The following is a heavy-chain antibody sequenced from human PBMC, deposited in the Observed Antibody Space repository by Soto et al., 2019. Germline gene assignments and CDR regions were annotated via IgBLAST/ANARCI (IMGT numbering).Heavy chain of an antibody. CDR3: ARDPSIVLVPAATYYYYYYGMDV. V-gene: IGHV3-7*01. CDR1: GFTFSSYW. Sequence: EVQLVESGGGLVQPGGSLRLSCAASGFTFSSYWMSWVRQAPGKGLEWVANIKQDGSEKYYVDSVKGRFTISRDNAKNSLYLQMNSLRAEDTPVYYCARDPSIVLVPAATYYYYYYGMDVWGQGTTVTVSS. J-gene: IGHJ6*02. CDR2: IKQDGSEK. D-gene: IGHD2-2*01.